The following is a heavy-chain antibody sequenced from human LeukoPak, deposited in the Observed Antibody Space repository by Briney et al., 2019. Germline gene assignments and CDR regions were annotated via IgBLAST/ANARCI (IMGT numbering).Heavy chain of an antibody. Sequence: GGSLRPSCAASGFTFSSYGMYWVRQPPGKGLEWVSYISSSGSTIYYADSVKGRFTISRDNAKNSLYLQMNSLRAEDTAVYYCARDGYSSNPFDYWGQGTLVTVSS. J-gene: IGHJ4*02. CDR1: GFTFSSYG. V-gene: IGHV3-48*04. CDR2: ISSSGSTI. CDR3: ARDGYSSNPFDY. D-gene: IGHD6-13*01.